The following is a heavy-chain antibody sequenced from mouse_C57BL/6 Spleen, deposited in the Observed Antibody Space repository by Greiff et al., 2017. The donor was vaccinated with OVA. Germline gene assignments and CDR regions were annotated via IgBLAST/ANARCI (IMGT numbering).Heavy chain of an antibody. D-gene: IGHD2-1*01. Sequence: EVHLVESGGGLVQPGGSLSLSCAASGFTFTDYYMSWVRQPPGKALEWLGFIRNKANGYTTAYSVSVQGRFTISSDNSHRFLYIQMKALIAEASATYYCARYRGNCAWFACWGKGTLVTVSA. CDR3: ARYRGNCAWFAC. V-gene: IGHV7-3*01. CDR2: IRNKANGYTT. J-gene: IGHJ3*01. CDR1: GFTFTDYY.